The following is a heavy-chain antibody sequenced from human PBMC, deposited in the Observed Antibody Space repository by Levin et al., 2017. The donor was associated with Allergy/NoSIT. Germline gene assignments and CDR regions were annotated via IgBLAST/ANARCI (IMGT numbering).Heavy chain of an antibody. CDR1: GFTFSSYA. Sequence: GESLKISCAASGFTFSSYAMSWVRQAPGKGLEWVSAISGSGGSTYYADSVKGRFTISRDNSKNTLYLQMNSLRAEDTAVYYCAKDSGLHWFDPWGQGTLVTVSS. D-gene: IGHD3-10*01. V-gene: IGHV3-23*01. J-gene: IGHJ5*02. CDR2: ISGSGGST. CDR3: AKDSGLHWFDP.